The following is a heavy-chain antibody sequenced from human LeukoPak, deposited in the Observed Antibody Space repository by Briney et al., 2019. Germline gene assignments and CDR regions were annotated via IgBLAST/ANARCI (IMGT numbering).Heavy chain of an antibody. CDR3: ARAPTWSAAFDI. V-gene: IGHV3-48*01. Sequence: GGSVRLSCAASGFTFNTYSMNWVRQTPGKGLEWVSYISRGSSAIYYADSVKGRFTISRDNAKNSLYLQLNSLRAEDTAVYYCARAPTWSAAFDIWGQGTMVTVSA. CDR2: ISRGSSAI. CDR1: GFTFNTYS. D-gene: IGHD2-8*02. J-gene: IGHJ3*02.